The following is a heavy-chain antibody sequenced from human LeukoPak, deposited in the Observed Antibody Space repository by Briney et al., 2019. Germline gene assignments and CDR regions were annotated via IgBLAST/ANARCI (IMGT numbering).Heavy chain of an antibody. J-gene: IGHJ4*02. CDR2: ISSSSSYI. D-gene: IGHD6-19*01. V-gene: IGHV3-21*01. Sequence: PGGSLRLSCAASGFTFSSYSMNWVRQAPGKGLEWVSSISSSSSYIYYADSVKGRFTISRDNAKNSLYLQMNSLRAEDTAVYYCARDKHSSGLIGYWGQGTLVTVSS. CDR3: ARDKHSSGLIGY. CDR1: GFTFSSYS.